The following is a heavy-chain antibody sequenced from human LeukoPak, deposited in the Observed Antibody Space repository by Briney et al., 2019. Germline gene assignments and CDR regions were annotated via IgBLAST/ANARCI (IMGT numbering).Heavy chain of an antibody. Sequence: ASVKVSCKASGYTFSSHGISWVRQAPGQGLEWMGWISAYNGNTNYAQKFQGRVTMTTDTSTSTAYMELRSLRSDDTAVYYCARRASSTSFLDAFDIWGQGTIVTVSS. CDR3: ARRASSTSFLDAFDI. CDR2: ISAYNGNT. V-gene: IGHV1-18*01. J-gene: IGHJ3*02. CDR1: GYTFSSHG. D-gene: IGHD2-2*01.